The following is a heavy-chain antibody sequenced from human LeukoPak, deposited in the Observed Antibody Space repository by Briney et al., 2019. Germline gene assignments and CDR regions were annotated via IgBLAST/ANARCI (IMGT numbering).Heavy chain of an antibody. Sequence: GGSLRLSCAASGFTFSSYSMNWVRQAPGKGLEWVSYISSSSSTIYYADSVKGRFTISRDNAKNSLYLQMNSLRAEDTAVYYCAKDTVDIVVVPAAISDYYYYYMDVWGKGTTVTVSS. CDR3: AKDTVDIVVVPAAISDYYYYYMDV. V-gene: IGHV3-48*01. CDR2: ISSSSSTI. D-gene: IGHD2-2*02. J-gene: IGHJ6*03. CDR1: GFTFSSYS.